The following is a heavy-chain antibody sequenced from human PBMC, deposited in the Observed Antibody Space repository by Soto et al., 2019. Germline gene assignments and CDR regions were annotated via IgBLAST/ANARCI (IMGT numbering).Heavy chain of an antibody. V-gene: IGHV1-18*01. CDR1: GYRVSSYG. J-gene: IGHJ5*02. CDR2: ISAYNGNT. CDR3: ARGIVVVPAAMRFDP. Sequence: GASGKVACEAAGYRVSSYGISWVRQAPGQGLEWMGWISAYNGNTNYAQKLQGRVTMTTDTSTGTAYMELRSLRSDDTAVYYCARGIVVVPAAMRFDPWGQGTLVTVSS. D-gene: IGHD2-2*01.